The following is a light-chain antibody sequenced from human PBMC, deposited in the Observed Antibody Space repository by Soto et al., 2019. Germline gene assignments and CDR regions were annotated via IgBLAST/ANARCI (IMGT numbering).Light chain of an antibody. V-gene: IGLV2-14*03. Sequence: QSVLTQPASVSGTPGQSITISCTGTSSDVGGYNYVSWYQHHPGKAPKLMIYDVSNRPSGVSNRFSGSKSGNTASLTISGLQPEDEADYYCCSSTTTHTRHIVFGPATKVTVL. CDR2: DVS. J-gene: IGLJ1*01. CDR3: CSSTTTHTRHIV. CDR1: SSDVGGYNY.